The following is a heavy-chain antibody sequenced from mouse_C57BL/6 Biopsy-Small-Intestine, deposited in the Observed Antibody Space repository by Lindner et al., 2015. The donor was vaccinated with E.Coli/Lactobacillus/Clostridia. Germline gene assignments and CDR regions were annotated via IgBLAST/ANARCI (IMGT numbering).Heavy chain of an antibody. CDR2: INPNTGET. D-gene: IGHD1-1*02. Sequence: SVKVSCKASGYTFAGYPLHWVRQAPGQGLEWMASINPNTGETNYALNFQGRISVTRDTSISTVYMELSRLGSDDTAIYYCARDRRVVAGGVLFYYYLDVWGKGTTVTVSS. J-gene: IGHJ1*03. CDR1: GYTFAGYP. CDR3: ARDRRVVAGGVLFYYYLDV. V-gene: IGHV1-4*01.